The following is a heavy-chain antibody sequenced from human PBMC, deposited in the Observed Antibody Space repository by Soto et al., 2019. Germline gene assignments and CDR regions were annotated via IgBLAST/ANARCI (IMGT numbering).Heavy chain of an antibody. V-gene: IGHV4-4*02. D-gene: IGHD1-7*01. CDR2: IYRTGST. CDR3: ASRDPGTSVDY. Sequence: QVQLQESGPGLVKPSGTLSLPCAVSVGSFTSNNWWTWVRQPPGQGLEWIGEIYRTGSTNYNPSLRSRVTISLDKSENQFSLKVTALTAADTAVYYCASRDPGTSVDYWGQGTLVTVSS. J-gene: IGHJ4*02. CDR1: VGSFTSNNW.